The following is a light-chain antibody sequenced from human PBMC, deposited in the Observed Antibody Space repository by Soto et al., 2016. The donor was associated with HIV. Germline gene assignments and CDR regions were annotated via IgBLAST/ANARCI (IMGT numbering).Light chain of an antibody. CDR1: SLRTYY. CDR3: NSRDSSGKHYV. CDR2: GKN. Sequence: SFELTQDPAVSVALGQTARITCQGDSLRTYYASWYQQKPGQAPVLVIYGKNNRPSGIPDRFSGSSSGNTTSLIITGAQAEDEADYYCNSRDSSGKHYVFGTGTEVTVL. J-gene: IGLJ1*01. V-gene: IGLV3-19*01.